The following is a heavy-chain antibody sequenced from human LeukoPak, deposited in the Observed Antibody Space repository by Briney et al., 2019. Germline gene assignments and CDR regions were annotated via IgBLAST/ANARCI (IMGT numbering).Heavy chain of an antibody. Sequence: SETLSLTCTVSGGSISSYYWSWIRQPPGKGLEWIGYIYYSGSTNYNPSLKSRVTISVDTSKNQFSLKLSSVTAADTAVYYCARDRLYRSSTSCSGDWFDPWGQGTLVTVSS. J-gene: IGHJ5*02. D-gene: IGHD2-2*01. CDR3: ARDRLYRSSTSCSGDWFDP. CDR2: IYYSGST. V-gene: IGHV4-59*01. CDR1: GGSISSYY.